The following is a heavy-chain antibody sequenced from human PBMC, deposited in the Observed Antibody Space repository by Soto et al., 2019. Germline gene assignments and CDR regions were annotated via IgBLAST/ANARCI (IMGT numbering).Heavy chain of an antibody. CDR2: INPSGGST. Sequence: ASVKVSCKASGYTFTSYYMHWVRQAPGQGLEWMGIINPSGGSTSYAQKFQGRVTMTRDTSTSTVYMELSSLRSEDTAVYYCARVYCGGDCYARTYYYYGMDVWGQGTTVTAP. CDR1: GYTFTSYY. V-gene: IGHV1-46*01. J-gene: IGHJ6*02. CDR3: ARVYCGGDCYARTYYYYGMDV. D-gene: IGHD2-21*02.